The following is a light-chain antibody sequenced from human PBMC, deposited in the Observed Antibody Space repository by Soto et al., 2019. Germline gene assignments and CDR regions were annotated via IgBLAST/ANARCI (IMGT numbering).Light chain of an antibody. CDR2: KAS. CDR3: QQYNSYSQT. V-gene: IGKV1-5*03. Sequence: DIQMTQSPSTLSASVGDRVTITCLASQSISSWLAWYQQKPGKAPKLLIYKASSLESGVPSRLSGSGSGTEFTLTISSLQPDDFATCYCQQYNSYSQTFGQGTKVDIK. CDR1: QSISSW. J-gene: IGKJ1*01.